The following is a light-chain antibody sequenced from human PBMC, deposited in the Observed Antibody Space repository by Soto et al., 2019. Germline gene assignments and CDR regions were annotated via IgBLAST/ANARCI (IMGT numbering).Light chain of an antibody. CDR1: SSDVGGYNY. V-gene: IGLV2-11*01. J-gene: IGLJ2*01. CDR2: DVT. CDR3: CSYAGSYTEI. Sequence: QSVLTQPRSVSGSPGQSVTISCTGTSSDVGGYNYVSWYQQHPGKAPKLMIYDVTERPSGVPDRFSGSKSGNRASLTISGLQAEDEADYYCCSYAGSYTEIFGGGTKLTVL.